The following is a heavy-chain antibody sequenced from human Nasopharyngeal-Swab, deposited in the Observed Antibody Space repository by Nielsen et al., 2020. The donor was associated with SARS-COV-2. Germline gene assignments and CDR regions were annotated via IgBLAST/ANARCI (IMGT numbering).Heavy chain of an antibody. Sequence: SETLSLTCTVSGGSISSSSYYWGWIRQPPGKGLEWIGSIYYSGSTYYNPSLKSRVTISVDTSKNQFSLMLSSVTAADTAVYYCARPYYDSSGYDAWFDPRGQGTLVTVSS. D-gene: IGHD3-22*01. J-gene: IGHJ5*02. V-gene: IGHV4-39*01. CDR2: IYYSGST. CDR1: GGSISSSSYY. CDR3: ARPYYDSSGYDAWFDP.